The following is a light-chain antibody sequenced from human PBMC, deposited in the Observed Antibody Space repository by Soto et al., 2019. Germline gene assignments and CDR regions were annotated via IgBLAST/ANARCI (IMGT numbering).Light chain of an antibody. J-gene: IGKJ5*01. CDR2: AAS. V-gene: IGKV1-39*01. CDR3: QQSYSNPHT. CDR1: QSISSY. Sequence: DVHMTQSPSSLSASVGYRVTITCRASQSISSYLNWYQQKPGKAPKLLIYAASSLQSGVPSRFSGSGSGTDFTLTISSLQPEDFETYYCQQSYSNPHTFGQGTRLEIK.